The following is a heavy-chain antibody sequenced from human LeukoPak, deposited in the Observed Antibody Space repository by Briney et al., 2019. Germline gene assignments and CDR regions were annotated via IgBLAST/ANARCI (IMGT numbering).Heavy chain of an antibody. Sequence: GASVKVSCKSSGGTFSSYGISWVRQAPGQGLEWMGGIIPIFGTANYAQKFQGRVTIIADESTTTPYMELSSLRSEDTAVYYCARSVRATTQVLWKFDYWGQGTLVTVSS. D-gene: IGHD2-2*01. J-gene: IGHJ4*02. CDR3: ARSVRATTQVLWKFDY. CDR1: GGTFSSYG. V-gene: IGHV1-69*13. CDR2: IIPIFGTA.